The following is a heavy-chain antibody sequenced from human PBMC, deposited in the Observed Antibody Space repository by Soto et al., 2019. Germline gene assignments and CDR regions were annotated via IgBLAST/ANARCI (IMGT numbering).Heavy chain of an antibody. CDR1: GGTFSSYA. D-gene: IGHD2-15*01. V-gene: IGHV1-69*13. Sequence: SVKVSCKASGGTFSSYAISWVRQAPGQGLEWMGGIIPIFGTANYAQTFQGRVTITADESTSTAYMELSSLRSEDTAVYYCRIVVVVAARDSEPIDAFDIWGRGTMVTVS. CDR2: IIPIFGTA. CDR3: RIVVVVAARDSEPIDAFDI. J-gene: IGHJ3*02.